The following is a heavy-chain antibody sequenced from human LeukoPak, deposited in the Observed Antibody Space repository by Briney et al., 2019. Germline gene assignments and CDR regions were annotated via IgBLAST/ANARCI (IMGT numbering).Heavy chain of an antibody. CDR2: IYPGDSDT. Sequence: GESLKISWKGSGYSFTTYWIGWVRQMPGKGLEWMGIIYPGDSDTRYSPSFQGQVTISADRSISTAYLQWSSLKASDTAMHYCARGFHGDYFYYYYMDVWGKGTTVTVSS. V-gene: IGHV5-51*01. CDR3: ARGFHGDYFYYYYMDV. CDR1: GYSFTTYW. D-gene: IGHD2-21*02. J-gene: IGHJ6*03.